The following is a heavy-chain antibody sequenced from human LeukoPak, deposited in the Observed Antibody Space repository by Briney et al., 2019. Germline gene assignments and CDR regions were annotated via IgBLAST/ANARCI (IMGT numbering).Heavy chain of an antibody. CDR2: IIPIFGTA. Sequence: ASVKVSCKASGGTFSSYAISWVRQAPGQGLEWMGGIIPIFGTANYAQKFQGRVTITADESTSTAYMELSSLRSEDTAVYYCARGPSDTAMALFDYWGQGTLVTVSS. CDR1: GGTFSSYA. J-gene: IGHJ4*02. V-gene: IGHV1-69*13. CDR3: ARGPSDTAMALFDY. D-gene: IGHD5-18*01.